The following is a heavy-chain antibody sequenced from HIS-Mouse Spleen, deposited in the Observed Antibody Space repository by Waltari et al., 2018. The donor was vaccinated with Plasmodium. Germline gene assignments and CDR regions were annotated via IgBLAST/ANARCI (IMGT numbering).Heavy chain of an antibody. D-gene: IGHD4-4*01. Sequence: EVQLVESGGVVVQPGGSLRLSCAASGFTFDDYTMHWVRQAPGKGLEWVSLISWDGGSTYYADSGKGRFTISRDNSKNSLYLQMNSLRTEDTALYYCAKGGLTTYYYYGMDVWGQGTTVTVSS. CDR3: AKGGLTTYYYYGMDV. V-gene: IGHV3-43*01. CDR1: GFTFDDYT. J-gene: IGHJ6*02. CDR2: ISWDGGST.